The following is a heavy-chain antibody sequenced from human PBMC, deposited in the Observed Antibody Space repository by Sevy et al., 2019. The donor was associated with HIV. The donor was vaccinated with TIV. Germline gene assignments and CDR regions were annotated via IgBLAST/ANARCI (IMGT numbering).Heavy chain of an antibody. V-gene: IGHV4-4*02. Sequence: SEILSLTCAVSGGSISSSNWWSWVRHPPGKGLEWIGEIYHSGSTNYNPSLKSRVTISVDKSKNQFSLKLSSVTAADTAVYYCARDVDSSSLDYWGQGTLVTVSS. CDR2: IYHSGST. CDR3: ARDVDSSSLDY. CDR1: GGSISSSNW. D-gene: IGHD6-6*01. J-gene: IGHJ4*02.